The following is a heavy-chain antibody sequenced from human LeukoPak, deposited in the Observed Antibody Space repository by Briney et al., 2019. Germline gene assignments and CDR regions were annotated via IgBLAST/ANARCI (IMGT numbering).Heavy chain of an antibody. CDR1: GFIFSSYA. J-gene: IGHJ4*02. D-gene: IGHD4-17*01. CDR2: ISYDGSNK. V-gene: IGHV3-30-3*01. CDR3: ARDTVDYGDYIPFDY. Sequence: GGSLRLSCAASGFIFSSYAMHWVRQAPGKGLEWVAVISYDGSNKYYADSVKGRFTISRDNSKNTLYLHMNRLRAEDTAVYYCARDTVDYGDYIPFDYWGQGTLVTVSS.